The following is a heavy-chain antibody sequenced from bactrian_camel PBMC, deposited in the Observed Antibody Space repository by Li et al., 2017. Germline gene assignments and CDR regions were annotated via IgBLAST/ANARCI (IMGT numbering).Heavy chain of an antibody. Sequence: VQLVESGGGLVQPGGSLRLSCAASGFTFSGSPMTWVRHAPGKGLEWVSAINSGGEPTLYADSVKGQFTISRDNRKNTVYLQLNSLKTEDMAMYYCANTVFGSPYYWGYGHQVTVS. D-gene: IGHD3*01. CDR2: INSGGEPT. CDR3: ANTVFGSPYY. J-gene: IGHJ4*01. V-gene: IGHV3S40*01. CDR1: GFTFSGSP.